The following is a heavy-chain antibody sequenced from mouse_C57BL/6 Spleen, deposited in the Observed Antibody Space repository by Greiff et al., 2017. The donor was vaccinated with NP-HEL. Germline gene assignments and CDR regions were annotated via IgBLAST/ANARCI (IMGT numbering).Heavy chain of an antibody. Sequence: QVTLKESGAELVRPGASVTLSCKASGYTFTDYEMHWVKQTPVHGLEWIGAIDPETGGTAYNQKFKGKAILTADKSSSTAYMELRSLTSEDSAVYYCTRSYYGSSYEWYFDVWGTGTTVTVSS. D-gene: IGHD1-1*01. CDR1: GYTFTDYE. CDR3: TRSYYGSSYEWYFDV. V-gene: IGHV1-15*01. J-gene: IGHJ1*03. CDR2: IDPETGGT.